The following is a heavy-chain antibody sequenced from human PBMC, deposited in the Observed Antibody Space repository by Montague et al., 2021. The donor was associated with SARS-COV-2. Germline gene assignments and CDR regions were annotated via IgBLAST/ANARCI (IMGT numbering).Heavy chain of an antibody. CDR3: ARDVRPWDYGMDV. V-gene: IGHV4-59*01. CDR2: ISHSGTT. D-gene: IGHD2/OR15-2a*01. J-gene: IGHJ6*02. Sequence: TLSLTYTVSGGSISNYFWNWVRRAPGKGLEWIAYISHSGTTNYNPPLRRRVTISIDRSDNQFSLKLNSVTAADTAVYYCARDVRPWDYGMDVWGQGTKVAVSS. CDR1: GGSISNYF.